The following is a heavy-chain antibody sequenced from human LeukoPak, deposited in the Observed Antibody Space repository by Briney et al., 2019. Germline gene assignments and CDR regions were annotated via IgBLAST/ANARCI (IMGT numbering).Heavy chain of an antibody. CDR2: IHHSGKT. CDR3: ARLKLDCTSTACHTDYFDY. CDR1: GGSISNNFY. Sequence: SETLSLTCSVSGGSISNNFYWSWIRPAPGKGLDWIGYIHHSGKTYFHPSHKSRVTISVDTSKNQFSLKLSPVTAADTAVYYCARLKLDCTSTACHTDYFDYWGQGTLVTVSS. V-gene: IGHV4-30-4*02. D-gene: IGHD2-2*02. J-gene: IGHJ4*02.